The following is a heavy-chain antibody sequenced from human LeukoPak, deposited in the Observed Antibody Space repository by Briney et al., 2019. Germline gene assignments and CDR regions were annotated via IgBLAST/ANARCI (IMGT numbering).Heavy chain of an antibody. CDR1: GGSISSYY. V-gene: IGHV4-59*01. CDR3: ARAGLRFFHMDV. Sequence: SETLSLTCTVSGGSISSYYWSWIRQPPGKGLEWIGYICYSGSTNYNPSLKSRVTISVDTSKNQFSLKLSSVTAADTAVYYCARAGLRFFHMDVWGKGTTVTVSS. J-gene: IGHJ6*03. D-gene: IGHD3-3*01. CDR2: ICYSGST.